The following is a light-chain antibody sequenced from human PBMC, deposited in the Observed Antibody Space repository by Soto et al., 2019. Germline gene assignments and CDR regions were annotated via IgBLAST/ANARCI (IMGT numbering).Light chain of an antibody. V-gene: IGLV1-47*01. CDR2: RDG. Sequence: QSALTQPPSASGTPGQSLTISCAGSSSNIGSHYVYWYQHLPGTAPKLLIFRDGQRPSGVPDRFFGSKSGTSASLAISGLRSEDEAHYYCAAWDESLSGWVFGGGTKVTVL. CDR1: SSNIGSHY. CDR3: AAWDESLSGWV. J-gene: IGLJ3*02.